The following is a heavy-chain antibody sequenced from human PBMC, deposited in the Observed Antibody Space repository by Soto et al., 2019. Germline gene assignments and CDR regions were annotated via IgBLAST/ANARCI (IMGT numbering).Heavy chain of an antibody. CDR3: AKASSSWRLFDY. D-gene: IGHD6-13*01. J-gene: IGHJ4*02. CDR1: GFTFSSYA. CDR2: ISGSGGST. V-gene: IGHV3-23*01. Sequence: LRLSCAASGFTFSSYAMSWVRQAPGKGLEWVSAISGSGGSTYYADSVKGRFTISRDNSKNTLYLQMNSLRAEDTAVYYCAKASSSWRLFDYWGQGTLVTVSS.